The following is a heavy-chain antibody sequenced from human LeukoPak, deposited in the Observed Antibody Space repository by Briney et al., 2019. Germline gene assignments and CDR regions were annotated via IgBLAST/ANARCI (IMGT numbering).Heavy chain of an antibody. CDR3: ARKGGGQLVNTRRWFDP. D-gene: IGHD6-13*01. CDR1: GGSFSGYY. Sequence: SETLSLTCAVYGGSFSGYYWSWIRQPPGKGLEWIGEINHSGSTNYNPSLKSRVNISVDTSKNQLSLRLSSVTAADTAVYYCARKGGGQLVNTRRWFDPWGQGTLVTVSS. J-gene: IGHJ5*02. V-gene: IGHV4-34*01. CDR2: INHSGST.